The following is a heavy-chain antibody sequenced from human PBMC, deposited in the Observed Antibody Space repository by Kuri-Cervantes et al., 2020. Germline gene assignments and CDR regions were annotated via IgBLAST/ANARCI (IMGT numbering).Heavy chain of an antibody. Sequence: GGSLRLSCAASGFTFSSYGMHWVRQAPGKGLEWVAVISYDGSNKYYADSVKGRFTISRDNSKNTLYLQMNSLRAEDTAVYYCAKVGDGIVVIPAAPRPFYMDVWGKGTTVTVSS. V-gene: IGHV3-30*18. J-gene: IGHJ6*03. CDR1: GFTFSSYG. D-gene: IGHD2-2*01. CDR2: ISYDGSNK. CDR3: AKVGDGIVVIPAAPRPFYMDV.